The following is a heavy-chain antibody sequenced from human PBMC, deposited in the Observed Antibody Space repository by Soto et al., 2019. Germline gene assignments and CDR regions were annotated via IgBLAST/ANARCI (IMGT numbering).Heavy chain of an antibody. CDR2: LYYGRSA. CDR3: ALRSMAVVPEY. J-gene: IGHJ4*02. CDR1: GDSISSYY. D-gene: IGHD3-22*01. V-gene: IGHV4-59*01. Sequence: QVQLQESGPGLVKPSETLSLTCAVSGDSISSYYCMWIRQPPGKGLESIGYLYYGRSANYNPSLKSRVTLAVDTSTNHGSLTLSSMTAADTAVYYCALRSMAVVPEYWGQGTLVTVSS.